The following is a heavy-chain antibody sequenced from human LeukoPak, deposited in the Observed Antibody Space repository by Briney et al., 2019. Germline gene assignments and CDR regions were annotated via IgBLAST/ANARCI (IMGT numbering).Heavy chain of an antibody. CDR1: GFTVSSNY. CDR2: IKQDGSEK. CDR3: ARAATTGSFDY. J-gene: IGHJ4*02. D-gene: IGHD1-14*01. V-gene: IGHV3-7*01. Sequence: GGSLRLSCAASGFTVSSNYMSWVRQAPGKGLEWVANIKQDGSEKYYVDSVKGRFTISRDNAKNSMYLQMNSLRAEDTAVYYCARAATTGSFDYWGQGTLVTVSS.